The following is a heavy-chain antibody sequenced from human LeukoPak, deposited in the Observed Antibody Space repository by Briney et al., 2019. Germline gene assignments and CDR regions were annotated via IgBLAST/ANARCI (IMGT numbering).Heavy chain of an antibody. Sequence: PGGSLRLSCAASGFTFSSNAMSWVRQAPGKGLEWVSAISSSGYTTYYADSVKARFTISRDNSKNTLYLQMNSLRAEDTAVYYCAKKYGSGCFDCWGQGALVTVSS. CDR1: GFTFSSNA. CDR2: ISSSGYTT. V-gene: IGHV3-23*01. D-gene: IGHD6-25*01. CDR3: AKKYGSGCFDC. J-gene: IGHJ4*02.